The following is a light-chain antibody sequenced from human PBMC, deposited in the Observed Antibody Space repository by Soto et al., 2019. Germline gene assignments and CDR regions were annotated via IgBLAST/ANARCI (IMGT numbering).Light chain of an antibody. CDR1: QSVSSN. V-gene: IGKV3-15*01. CDR3: QQYNNWRPWT. CDR2: GAS. J-gene: IGKJ1*01. Sequence: EIVMTQSPATLSVSPGERATLSCRASQSVSSNLAWYQQKPGQAPRLLIYGASTRATGIPARFSGSGSGTEFTLAISSLQYEDFAVYYCQQYNNWRPWTFGQGTKVEIK.